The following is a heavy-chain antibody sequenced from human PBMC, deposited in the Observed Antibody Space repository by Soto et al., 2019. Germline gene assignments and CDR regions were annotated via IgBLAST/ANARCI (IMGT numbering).Heavy chain of an antibody. Sequence: EVQLVESGGGLVQPGESLRLSCAASGFTFDHYWMTWVRQAPGKGLEWVANIKEDGSEKNYVDSVKGRFTISRDNAKNSLSLQMNSLRAEDTATYYCARCGFENDYWGQGTLVTVSS. CDR3: ARCGFENDY. CDR1: GFTFDHYW. D-gene: IGHD2-21*01. CDR2: IKEDGSEK. V-gene: IGHV3-7*03. J-gene: IGHJ4*02.